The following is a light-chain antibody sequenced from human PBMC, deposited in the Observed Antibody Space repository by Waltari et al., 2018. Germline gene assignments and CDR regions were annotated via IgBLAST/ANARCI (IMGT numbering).Light chain of an antibody. V-gene: IGLV2-14*01. CDR2: EVN. CDR1: RSDVGGYQY. CDR3: SSYTRISTFV. J-gene: IGLJ1*01. Sequence: QSALTQPAAVSGSPGQSITISCTGTRSDVGGYQYVPWFQQKPGEVPKLILYEVNNRPSGVSNRFSGSKSGNTASLTISGLQAEDEADYFCSSYTRISTFVFGTGTEVSVL.